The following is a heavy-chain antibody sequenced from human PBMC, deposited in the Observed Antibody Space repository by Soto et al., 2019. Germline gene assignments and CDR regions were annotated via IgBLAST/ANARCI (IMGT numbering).Heavy chain of an antibody. Sequence: QITLKESGPTLVQPTQTLTLTCSFSGFSLITTGAGVGWIRQPPGKAPEWLALIYWDGEKRYSPALKSRLTITKDSTKNQVVLTMTNMDPVDTATYYCARRQSIMIRGANAFDICGQGTFLSVSS. D-gene: IGHD3-10*01. V-gene: IGHV2-5*02. CDR2: IYWDGEK. CDR3: ARRQSIMIRGANAFDI. CDR1: GFSLITTGAG. J-gene: IGHJ3*02.